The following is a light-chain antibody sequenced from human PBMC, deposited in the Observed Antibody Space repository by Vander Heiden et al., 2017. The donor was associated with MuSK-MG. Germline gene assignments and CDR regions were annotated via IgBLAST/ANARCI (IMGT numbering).Light chain of an antibody. CDR2: SAS. V-gene: IGKV3-15*01. J-gene: IGKJ4*01. Sequence: EILMTQSPATLSLSPGERATLSCRASQSVSSNLAWYQQRPGQAPRLLMYSASTRATGTPARFSGSGSGTEFTLTISSLQSEDFAVYYCQQDNNWPLTFGGGTKVEIK. CDR3: QQDNNWPLT. CDR1: QSVSSN.